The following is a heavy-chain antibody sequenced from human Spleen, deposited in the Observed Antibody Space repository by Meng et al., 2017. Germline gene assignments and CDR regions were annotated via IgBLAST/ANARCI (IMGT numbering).Heavy chain of an antibody. CDR3: ARVGEAVAT. CDR1: GFTFSDYY. Sequence: QVQLVESGGGLVQPGGSLRLSCAASGFTFSDYYMTWIRQAPRKGLEWVSYISSTGTTIYYADSVKGRFTISRDNAKNSLYLQLNSLRADDTGVYYCARVGEAVATWGQGTLVTVSS. V-gene: IGHV3-11*01. J-gene: IGHJ5*02. D-gene: IGHD6-19*01. CDR2: ISSTGTTI.